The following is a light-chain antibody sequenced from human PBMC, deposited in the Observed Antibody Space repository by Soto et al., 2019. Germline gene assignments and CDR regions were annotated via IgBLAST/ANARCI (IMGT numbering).Light chain of an antibody. V-gene: IGKV1-5*03. CDR1: QSISSW. CDR3: QQYNSYSWT. CDR2: KAS. Sequence: IQMTQSPSTLSASLGDRVTMAWRASQSISSWLAWYQQKPGKAPKLLIYKASSLESGVPSRFSGSGSGTEFTLTISSLQPDDFATYYCQQYNSYSWTFGQGTKVDI. J-gene: IGKJ1*01.